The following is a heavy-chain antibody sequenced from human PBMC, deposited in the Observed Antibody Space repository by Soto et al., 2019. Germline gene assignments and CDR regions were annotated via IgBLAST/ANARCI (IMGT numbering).Heavy chain of an antibody. CDR3: ARDTSLTPLYGSGSNRVPDDAFDI. D-gene: IGHD3-10*01. J-gene: IGHJ3*02. V-gene: IGHV1-18*01. CDR1: GYTFTSYG. Sequence: QVQLVQSGAEVKKPGASVKVSCKASGYTFTSYGISWVRQAPGQGLEWMGWISAYNGNTNYAQKLQGRVTMTTDTSTSTAYMELRSLRSDDTAVYYCARDTSLTPLYGSGSNRVPDDAFDIWGQGTMVTVSS. CDR2: ISAYNGNT.